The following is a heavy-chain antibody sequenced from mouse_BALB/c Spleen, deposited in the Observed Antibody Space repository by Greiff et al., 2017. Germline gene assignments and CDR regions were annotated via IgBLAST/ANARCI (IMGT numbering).Heavy chain of an antibody. CDR1: GFAFSSYD. CDR2: ISSGGGST. J-gene: IGHJ4*01. CDR3: ARHGKYYYAMDY. V-gene: IGHV5-12-1*01. Sequence: EVKLMESGGGLVKPGGSLKLSCAASGFAFSSYDMSWVRQTPEKRLEWVAYISSGGGSTYYPDTVKGRFTISRDNAKNTLYLQMSSLKSEDTAMYYCARHGKYYYAMDYWGQGTSVTVSS.